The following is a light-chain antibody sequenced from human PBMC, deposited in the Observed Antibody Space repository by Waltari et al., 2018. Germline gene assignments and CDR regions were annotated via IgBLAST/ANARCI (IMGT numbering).Light chain of an antibody. CDR1: SRDAAGYNY. CDR2: DVS. J-gene: IGLJ7*01. CDR3: SSYTSSSTLV. Sequence: QSALTQPASVSGSPGQSITISCTGTSRDAAGYNYVSWYQQHPGKAPKLMIYDVSKRPSGVSNRFSGSKSGNTASLTISGLQAEDEADYYCSSYTSSSTLVFGGGTQLTVL. V-gene: IGLV2-14*01.